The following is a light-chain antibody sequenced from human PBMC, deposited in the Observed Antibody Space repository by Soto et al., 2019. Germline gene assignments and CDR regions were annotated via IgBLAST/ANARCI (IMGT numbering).Light chain of an antibody. CDR1: SSDVGGCKF. CDR2: EVS. V-gene: IGLV2-8*01. CDR3: SSCAGSNNPYV. J-gene: IGLJ1*01. Sequence: QSALTQPPSASGSPGKSVTISCTGTSSDVGGCKFVSWYQQYPGKAPKLIIYEVSKRTSGVPDRFSGFKSGNTASLTVSGLQAEDEADYYCSSCAGSNNPYVFGTGTKVTVL.